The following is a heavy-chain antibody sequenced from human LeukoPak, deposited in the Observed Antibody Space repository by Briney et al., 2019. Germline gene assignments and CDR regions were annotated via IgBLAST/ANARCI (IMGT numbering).Heavy chain of an antibody. CDR2: IYTSGST. CDR3: ARAEIPYDFWSGYYGTGGFDP. D-gene: IGHD3-3*01. Sequence: SETLSLTCTVSGGSISSYYWSWIRQPAGKGLEWIGRIYTSGSTNYNPSLKSRVTMSVDTSKNQFSLKLSSVTAADTAVYYCARAEIPYDFWSGYYGTGGFDPWGQGTLVTVSS. J-gene: IGHJ5*02. V-gene: IGHV4-4*07. CDR1: GGSISSYY.